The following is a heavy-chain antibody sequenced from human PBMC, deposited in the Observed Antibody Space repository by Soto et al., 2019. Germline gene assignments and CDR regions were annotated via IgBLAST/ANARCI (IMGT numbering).Heavy chain of an antibody. CDR1: GGSISDNDYY. D-gene: IGHD2-8*01. Sequence: SETLSLTCTVSGGSISDNDYYWSWIRQPPGKGLEWIGTISHTGTAYYNPSLESRVAVSVGTSENQFSLNLSSVTAADTAVYYCSRVAYDANGFNVAGDYAFDLWGQGSMVTGSS. CDR3: SRVAYDANGFNVAGDYAFDL. CDR2: ISHTGTA. J-gene: IGHJ3*01. V-gene: IGHV4-39*01.